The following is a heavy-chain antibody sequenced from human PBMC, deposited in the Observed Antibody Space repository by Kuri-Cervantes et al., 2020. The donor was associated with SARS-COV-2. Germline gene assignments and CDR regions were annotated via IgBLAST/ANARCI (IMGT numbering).Heavy chain of an antibody. V-gene: IGHV3-21*01. CDR2: ISTSSSYI. CDR1: GFTFNSYS. Sequence: GESLKISCAASGFTFNSYSMNWVRQAPGKGLEWVSSISTSSSYIYYADSVKGRFTISRDTAKNSLYLQMHSLRAEDTAVYYCAREGYYEPTEMDVWGQGTTVTVSS. CDR3: AREGYYEPTEMDV. D-gene: IGHD3-22*01. J-gene: IGHJ6*02.